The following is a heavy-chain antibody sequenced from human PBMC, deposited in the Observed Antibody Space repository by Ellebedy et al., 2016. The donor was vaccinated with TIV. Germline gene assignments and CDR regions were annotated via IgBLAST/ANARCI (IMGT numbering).Heavy chain of an antibody. V-gene: IGHV2-5*02. D-gene: IGHD3-9*01. J-gene: IGHJ6*02. CDR2: IYWDDDK. Sequence: SGPTLVKPTQTLTLTCTFSGFSFNTRGVGVGWIRQPPGKALEWLALIYWDDDKRYSPSLKSRLTITKDSSKNQVVLTMTNMDPVDTATYYCAHRRSYYDILTGYYPHYGMDVWGQGTTVTVSS. CDR1: GFSFNTRGVG. CDR3: AHRRSYYDILTGYYPHYGMDV.